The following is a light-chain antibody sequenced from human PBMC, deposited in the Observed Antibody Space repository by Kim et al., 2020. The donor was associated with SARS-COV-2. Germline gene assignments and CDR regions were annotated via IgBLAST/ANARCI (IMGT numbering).Light chain of an antibody. V-gene: IGLV1-47*01. CDR1: SSNIGSNY. CDR2: RNN. J-gene: IGLJ2*01. Sequence: QSVLTQPPSASGTPGQRVPISCSGSSSNIGSNYVYWYQQLPGTAPKLLIYRNNQRPSGVPDRFSGSKSGTSASLAISGLRSEDEADYYCAAWDDSLSGVVFGGGTQLTVL. CDR3: AAWDDSLSGVV.